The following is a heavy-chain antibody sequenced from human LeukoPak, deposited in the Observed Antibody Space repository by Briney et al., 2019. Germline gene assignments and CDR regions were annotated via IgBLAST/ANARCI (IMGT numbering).Heavy chain of an antibody. CDR1: GGSFSGYY. J-gene: IGHJ5*02. Sequence: PSETLSLTCAVYGGSFSGYYWSWIRQPPGKGLEWIGEINHSGSTNYNPSLKSRVTISVDTSKNQFSLKLSSVTAADTAVYYCARRRGYYGSGSRSNWFDPWGQGTLVTVSS. CDR2: INHSGST. V-gene: IGHV4-34*01. D-gene: IGHD3-10*01. CDR3: ARRRGYYGSGSRSNWFDP.